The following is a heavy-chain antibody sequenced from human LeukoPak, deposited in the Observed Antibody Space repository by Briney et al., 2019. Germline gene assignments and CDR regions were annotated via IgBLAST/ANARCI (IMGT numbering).Heavy chain of an antibody. J-gene: IGHJ5*02. D-gene: IGHD2-15*01. CDR1: GFTFSSYS. CDR3: AREVVAKNWFDP. Sequence: GGSLRLSCAASGFTFSSYSMNWVRQAPGKGLEWVSSISSSSSYIYYADSVKGRFTISRDNAKNSLYLQMNSLRAEDTAVYYCAREVVAKNWFDPWGQGTLVTVSS. V-gene: IGHV3-21*04. CDR2: ISSSSSYI.